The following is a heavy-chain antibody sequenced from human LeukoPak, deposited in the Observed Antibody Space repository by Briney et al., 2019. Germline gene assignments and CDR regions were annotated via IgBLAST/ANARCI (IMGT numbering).Heavy chain of an antibody. CDR3: VRDRELAY. J-gene: IGHJ4*02. V-gene: IGHV4-39*07. CDR1: GGSISSSSNY. CDR2: IYYSGST. D-gene: IGHD1-1*01. Sequence: SETLSLTCIVSGGSISSSSNYWGWIRQPPGKGLEWIGSIYYSGSTYYNPSLKSRVTISVDTSKNQFSLKLSSVTAADTAVYYCVRDRELAYWGQGILVTVSS.